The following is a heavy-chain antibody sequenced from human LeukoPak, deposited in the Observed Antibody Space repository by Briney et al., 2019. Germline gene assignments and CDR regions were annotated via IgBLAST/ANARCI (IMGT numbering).Heavy chain of an antibody. J-gene: IGHJ4*02. CDR1: GGSISSYY. CDR2: IYYSGST. D-gene: IGHD1-26*01. Sequence: SETLSLTWTASGGSISSYYWSWIRQPPGKGLEWIGYIYYSGSTTYNPSLKSRVTISVDTSKNQFSLKLSSVTAADTAVYYCARHAWYSGSYSPAHFYDYWGQGTLVTVSS. V-gene: IGHV4-59*08. CDR3: ARHAWYSGSYSPAHFYDY.